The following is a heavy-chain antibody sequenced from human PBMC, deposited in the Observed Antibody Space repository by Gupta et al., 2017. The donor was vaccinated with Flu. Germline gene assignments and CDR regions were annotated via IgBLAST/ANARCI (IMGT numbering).Heavy chain of an antibody. V-gene: IGHV3-23*01. D-gene: IGHD6-13*01. J-gene: IGHJ4*02. Sequence: EVQLLDPGGGLAQPGGSLSLSCAASGLTFSTYAMSWVRQTPGKGLEWVSTMSGSGHSTYYADSVKGRFTISRDNSKNMSYLQMNSLRAEDTAVYYCARDGSSWRFDYWGQGTLVTVSS. CDR2: MSGSGHST. CDR1: GLTFSTYA. CDR3: ARDGSSWRFDY.